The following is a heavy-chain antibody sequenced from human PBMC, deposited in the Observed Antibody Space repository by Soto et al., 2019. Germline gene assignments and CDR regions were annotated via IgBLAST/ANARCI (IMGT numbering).Heavy chain of an antibody. D-gene: IGHD1-26*01. CDR2: IIPIFGTA. V-gene: IGHV1-69*12. CDR3: ARPGGRGDYSNGMDV. Sequence: QVQLVQSGAEVKKPGSSVKVSCKASGGTFSSHGISWVRQAPGQGLEWMGGIIPIFGTANYAQKFQGRVTIIADESTSTAYLELSSLRSEDTAGYYCARPGGRGDYSNGMDVWGQGTTVTVSS. J-gene: IGHJ6*02. CDR1: GGTFSSHG.